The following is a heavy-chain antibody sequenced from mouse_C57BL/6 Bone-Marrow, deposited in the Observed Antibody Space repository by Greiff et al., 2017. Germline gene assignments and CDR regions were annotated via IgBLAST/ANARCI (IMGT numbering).Heavy chain of an antibody. Sequence: QVQLKQPGAELVMPGASVKLSCKASGYTFTSYWMHWVKQRPGQGLEWIGEIDPSDSYTNHNQKFKGKSTLTVDKSSSTAYMQLSSLTSEDSAVYYCAIDYGSQTPYAMDYWGQGTSVTVSS. CDR2: IDPSDSYT. CDR3: AIDYGSQTPYAMDY. J-gene: IGHJ4*01. D-gene: IGHD1-1*01. V-gene: IGHV1-69*01. CDR1: GYTFTSYW.